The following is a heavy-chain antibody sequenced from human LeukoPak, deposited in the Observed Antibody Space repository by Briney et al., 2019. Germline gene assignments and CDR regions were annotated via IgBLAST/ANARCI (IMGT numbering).Heavy chain of an antibody. J-gene: IGHJ4*02. CDR1: GGSFSGYY. D-gene: IGHD1-26*01. V-gene: IGHV4-34*09. Sequence: SETLSLTCAVYGGSFSGYYWSWIRQPPGKGLEWIGEINHSGSTNYNPSLKSRVTISVDTSKNQFSLKLSSVTAADTAVYYCARGTRMPLGGIDYWGQGTLVTVSS. CDR3: ARGTRMPLGGIDY. CDR2: INHSGST.